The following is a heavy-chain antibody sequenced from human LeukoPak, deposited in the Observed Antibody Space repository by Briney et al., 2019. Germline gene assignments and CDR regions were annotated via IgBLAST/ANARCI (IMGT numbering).Heavy chain of an antibody. D-gene: IGHD6-13*01. CDR2: IDYSGST. J-gene: IGHJ6*03. CDR1: GGSISSSSYY. Sequence: SETLSLTCTVSGGSISSSSYYWGWIRQPPGKGLEWIGSIDYSGSTYYNPSLKSRVTISGDTSKNQFSLKLSSVTPEDTAVYYCARDDLQVVRRLGGGTEYYYYYYMDVWGKGTTVTVSS. V-gene: IGHV4-39*07. CDR3: ARDDLQVVRRLGGGTEYYYYYYMDV.